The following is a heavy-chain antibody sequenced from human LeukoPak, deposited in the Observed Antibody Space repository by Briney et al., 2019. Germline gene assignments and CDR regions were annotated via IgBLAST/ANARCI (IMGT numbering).Heavy chain of an antibody. V-gene: IGHV5-51*01. J-gene: IGHJ5*02. CDR1: GYSFTSYW. CDR3: ARSLRYCSSTSCYNSWFDP. CDR2: IYPGDSDT. D-gene: IGHD2-2*01. Sequence: GESLKISCKGPGYSFTSYWIGWVRQMPGKGLEWMGIIYPGDSDTRYSPSFQGQVTISADKSISTAYLQWSSLKASDTAMYYCARSLRYCSSTSCYNSWFDPWGQGTLVTVSS.